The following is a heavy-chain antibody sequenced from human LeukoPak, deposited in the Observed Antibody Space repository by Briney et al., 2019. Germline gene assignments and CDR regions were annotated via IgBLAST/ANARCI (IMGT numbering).Heavy chain of an antibody. Sequence: ASVKVSCKASGYIFSTYGINWVRQAPGQGLEWMGWISAYNGDTNYAQNVQGRVTMTTDTSTSTAYMELRSLRSDDTAVYYCARGPGYCSGGSCLWFDPWGQGTLVTVSS. D-gene: IGHD2-15*01. CDR3: ARGPGYCSGGSCLWFDP. V-gene: IGHV1-18*01. CDR1: GYIFSTYG. J-gene: IGHJ5*02. CDR2: ISAYNGDT.